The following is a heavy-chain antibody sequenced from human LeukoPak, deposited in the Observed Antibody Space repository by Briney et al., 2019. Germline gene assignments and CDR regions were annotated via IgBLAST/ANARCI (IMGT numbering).Heavy chain of an antibody. V-gene: IGHV4-38-2*02. J-gene: IGHJ6*03. CDR1: GYSISSGYY. Sequence: SETLSLTCTVSGYSISSGYYWGWIRQPPGKGLEWIGSIYHSGSTYYNPSLKSRVTISVDTSKNQFSLKLSSVTAADTAVYYCAREDWNYPYYYYYMDVWGKGTTVTVSS. CDR2: IYHSGST. CDR3: AREDWNYPYYYYYMDV. D-gene: IGHD1-7*01.